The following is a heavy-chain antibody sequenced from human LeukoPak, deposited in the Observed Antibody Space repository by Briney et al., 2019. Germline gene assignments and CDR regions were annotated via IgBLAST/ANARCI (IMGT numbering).Heavy chain of an antibody. D-gene: IGHD3-16*01. Sequence: ASVKVSCKASGYTFTSYDINWVRQATGQGLEWMGWMNPNSGNTGYAQKFQGRVTMTRNTSISTAYMELSSLRSEDTAVYYCARGWGGYYDYVWGKRYYFDYWGQGTLVTVSS. CDR3: ARGWGGYYDYVWGKRYYFDY. CDR1: GYTFTSYD. CDR2: MNPNSGNT. J-gene: IGHJ4*02. V-gene: IGHV1-8*01.